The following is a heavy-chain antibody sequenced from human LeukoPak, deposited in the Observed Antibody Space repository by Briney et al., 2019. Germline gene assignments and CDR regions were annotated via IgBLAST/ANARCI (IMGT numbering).Heavy chain of an antibody. J-gene: IGHJ1*01. D-gene: IGHD2-15*01. CDR1: RFTFSSYA. Sequence: GGSLRLSCAASRFTFSSYAMSWVRQAPRKGLGWVSAISGSGGSTYYADSVKGRFTISRDNSKNTLCLQMNSLRAEDTAVYYCAKDRDRCFQHWGQGTLVTVSS. V-gene: IGHV3-23*01. CDR2: ISGSGGST. CDR3: AKDRDRCFQH.